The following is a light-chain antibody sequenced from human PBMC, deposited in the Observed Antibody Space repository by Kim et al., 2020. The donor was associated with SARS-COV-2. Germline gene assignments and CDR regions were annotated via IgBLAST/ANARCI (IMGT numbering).Light chain of an antibody. CDR1: QRIRNC. CDR3: QQCNDYPWT. J-gene: IGKJ1*01. CDR2: KAS. Sequence: ANVGDRVTHPSRPSQRIRNCLSLSPQKPAKAPRLLLYKASNLESGLPSTFSGSRSGTEFTLTISSLQPDDFATYFCQQCNDYPWTFGQRTKVDIK. V-gene: IGKV1-5*03.